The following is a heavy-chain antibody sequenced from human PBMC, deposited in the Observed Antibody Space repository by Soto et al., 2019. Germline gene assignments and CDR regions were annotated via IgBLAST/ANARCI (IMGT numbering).Heavy chain of an antibody. D-gene: IGHD3-3*01. Sequence: GWSLRLSCASSVFVVTDYYMSWVRQAPGKGLEWVVVFLIGGDTHYGESVKGRFTISRDNSKNTLYLQMNSLRAEDTAVYYCAREPLWSGPLPLDAFDLWGQGTMVTVSS. J-gene: IGHJ3*01. V-gene: IGHV3-53*01. CDR1: VFVVTDYY. CDR2: FLIGGDT. CDR3: AREPLWSGPLPLDAFDL.